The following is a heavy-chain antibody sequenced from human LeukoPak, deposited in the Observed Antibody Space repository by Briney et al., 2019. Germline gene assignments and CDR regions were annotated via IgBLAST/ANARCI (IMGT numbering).Heavy chain of an antibody. CDR2: IYYSGST. J-gene: IGHJ4*02. V-gene: IGHV4-59*12. Sequence: PSETLSLTCTVSGGSISSYYRSWIRQPPGKGLEWIGYIYYSGSTNYNPSLKRRVTISVDTSKNQFSLKLSSVTAADTAVYYCASQRATLGYCGGGSCRLDCWGQGTLVTVSS. D-gene: IGHD2-15*01. CDR3: ASQRATLGYCGGGSCRLDC. CDR1: GGSISSYY.